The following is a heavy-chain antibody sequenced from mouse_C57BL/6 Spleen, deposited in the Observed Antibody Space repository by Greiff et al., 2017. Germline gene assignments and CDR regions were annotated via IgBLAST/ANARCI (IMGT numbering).Heavy chain of an antibody. Sequence: VQLQQSGPELVKPGASVKISCKASGYSFTGYYMNWVKQSPEKSLEWIGEINPSTGGTTYNQKFKAQATLTADKSASTAYMQLKSLTSEDSAVYYCARSGDLLDYWGQGTTLTVSS. CDR2: INPSTGGT. CDR3: ARSGDLLDY. CDR1: GYSFTGYY. V-gene: IGHV1-42*01. D-gene: IGHD3-2*02. J-gene: IGHJ2*01.